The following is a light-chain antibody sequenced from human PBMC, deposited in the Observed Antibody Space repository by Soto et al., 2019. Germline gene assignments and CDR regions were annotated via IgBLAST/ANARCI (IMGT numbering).Light chain of an antibody. CDR2: GAS. Sequence: EVVLMQSPDTLSLSPGERATLSCRASESISSHYIAWYQHKPGQAPRLLIFGASTMATGIPDRFSGSWSVTDFTLTISRLEPEDFAMYYCQNFGDSPFTFGPGTKVDIK. CDR1: ESISSHY. V-gene: IGKV3-20*01. J-gene: IGKJ3*01. CDR3: QNFGDSPFT.